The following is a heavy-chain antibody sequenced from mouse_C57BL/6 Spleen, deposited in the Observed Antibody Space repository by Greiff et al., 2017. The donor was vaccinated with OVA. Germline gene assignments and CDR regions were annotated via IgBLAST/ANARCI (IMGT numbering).Heavy chain of an antibody. CDR1: GYTFTSYW. J-gene: IGHJ3*01. D-gene: IGHD1-1*01. Sequence: VQLQQPGAELVMPGASVKLSCKASGYTFTSYWMHWVKQRPGQGLEWIGEIDPSDSYTNYNQKFKGKSTLTVDKSSSTAYMQRSSLTSEDSAVYYCARFYEGFAYWGQGTLVTVSA. CDR3: ARFYEGFAY. V-gene: IGHV1-69*01. CDR2: IDPSDSYT.